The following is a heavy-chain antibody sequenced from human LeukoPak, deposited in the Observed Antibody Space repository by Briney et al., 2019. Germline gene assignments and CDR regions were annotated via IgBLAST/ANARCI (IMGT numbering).Heavy chain of an antibody. CDR2: FDPEDGKT. V-gene: IGHV1-24*01. CDR1: GYTLSELS. Sequence: ASVKVSCKVSGYTLSELSMHWVRQALGKGLEWMGGFDPEDGKTIYAQKFQGRVTMTADTSTDTAYMELSSLRSEDAAVYYCAAEIYGGNSDCCTFDIWGQGTMVTVSS. CDR3: AAEIYGGNSDCCTFDI. D-gene: IGHD4-23*01. J-gene: IGHJ3*02.